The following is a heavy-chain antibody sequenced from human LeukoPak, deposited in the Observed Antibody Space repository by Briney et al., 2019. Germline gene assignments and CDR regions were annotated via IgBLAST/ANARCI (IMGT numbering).Heavy chain of an antibody. D-gene: IGHD7-27*01. J-gene: IGHJ4*02. Sequence: PGGSLRLSCAASGFTFSGYWMHWVRQAPGKGLVWVSRIKTDGTSISYADSVKGRFTVSRDNAKNTLYVQMNSLRAEDTAVYYCARDPWGSRGYWGQGTLVTVSS. CDR1: GFTFSGYW. CDR2: IKTDGTSI. V-gene: IGHV3-74*01. CDR3: ARDPWGSRGY.